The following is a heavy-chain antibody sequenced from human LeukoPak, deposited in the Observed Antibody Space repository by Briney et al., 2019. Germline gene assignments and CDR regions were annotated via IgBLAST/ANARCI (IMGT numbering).Heavy chain of an antibody. V-gene: IGHV3-33*01. Sequence: GGSLRLSCAASGFTFSSYGMHWVRQAPGKGLEWVAVIWYDGSNKYYADSVKGRFTISRDNSKNTLYLQMNSLRAEDTAVYYCARESSPGYYGMDVWGQGATVTVSS. CDR1: GFTFSSYG. CDR2: IWYDGSNK. J-gene: IGHJ6*02. CDR3: ARESSPGYYGMDV.